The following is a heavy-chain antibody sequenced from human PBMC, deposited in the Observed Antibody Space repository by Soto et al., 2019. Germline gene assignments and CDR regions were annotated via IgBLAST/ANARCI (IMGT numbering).Heavy chain of an antibody. Sequence: QVQLQESGPGLVKPSETLSLTCAVSGDSINTNNWWSWVRQPPGRGLEWIGEIYHTGSTNYNPSLQSRVTISADRSKNQLSLRLNSVTAADTAVYFCARDTHWGLGDWGQGTLVIVSS. CDR2: IYHTGST. CDR1: GDSINTNNW. V-gene: IGHV4-4*02. D-gene: IGHD7-27*01. J-gene: IGHJ4*02. CDR3: ARDTHWGLGD.